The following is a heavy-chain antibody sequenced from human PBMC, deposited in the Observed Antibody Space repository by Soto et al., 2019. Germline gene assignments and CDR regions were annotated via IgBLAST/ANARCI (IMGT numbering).Heavy chain of an antibody. Sequence: QVILKESGPPLVKPTESLTLTCTFSGFSLATHGVGVGWIRQPPGEALEWLAVISWNDDNRYSPSLKSRITTAKDTSKNQVVLTMANMDPVDTATYYCAHARLLWVGGYFDYWGQGILVTVSS. V-gene: IGHV2-5*01. CDR2: ISWNDDN. CDR1: GFSLATHGVG. CDR3: AHARLLWVGGYFDY. D-gene: IGHD3-10*01. J-gene: IGHJ4*02.